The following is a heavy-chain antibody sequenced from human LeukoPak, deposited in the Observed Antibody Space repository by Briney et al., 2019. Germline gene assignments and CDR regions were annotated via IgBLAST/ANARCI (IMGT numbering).Heavy chain of an antibody. V-gene: IGHV3-64D*06. CDR2: ISINGDNT. CDR1: GFIFNKYA. D-gene: IGHD4-11*01. J-gene: IGHJ4*02. Sequence: GGSLRLSCSAPGFIFNKYAMHWVRQAPGKGLEFVSTISINGDNTYYADSVKGRFTISRDNSKNTLYLQMRSLRAEDTAVYYCVKDHEYSYDYWGRGTLVTVSS. CDR3: VKDHEYSYDY.